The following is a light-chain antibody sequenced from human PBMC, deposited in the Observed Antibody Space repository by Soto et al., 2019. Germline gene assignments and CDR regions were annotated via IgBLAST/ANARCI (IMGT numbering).Light chain of an antibody. Sequence: DILLTQSPSSLSASVGDRVTITCRASQSISNYLNWFQQKPGKAPKVLIYAASSLQSGVPSRFSGSGSGTDFTLTISSLQPEDFGTYHCQEAYSTPLVTFGPGTKVDV. CDR1: QSISNY. J-gene: IGKJ3*01. CDR2: AAS. V-gene: IGKV1-39*01. CDR3: QEAYSTPLVT.